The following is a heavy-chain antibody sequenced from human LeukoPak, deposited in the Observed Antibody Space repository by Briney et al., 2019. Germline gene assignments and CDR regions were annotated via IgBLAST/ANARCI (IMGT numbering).Heavy chain of an antibody. J-gene: IGHJ4*02. CDR2: IIPIFGIA. CDR1: GGTFSSDA. Sequence: ASVKVSCKASGGTFSSDALSWVRQAPRQGLEWMGRIIPIFGIANYAQNFQGRVTITADKSTSTVYMELSSLRSEDTAVYYCARAGSYDSSDYYHEDSWGQGTLVTVSS. CDR3: ARAGSYDSSDYYHEDS. V-gene: IGHV1-69*04. D-gene: IGHD3-22*01.